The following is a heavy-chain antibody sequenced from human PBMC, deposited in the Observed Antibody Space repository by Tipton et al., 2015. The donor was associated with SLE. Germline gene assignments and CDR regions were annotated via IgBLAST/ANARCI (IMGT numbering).Heavy chain of an antibody. CDR2: INHGGST. CDR3: ARNPTSYCSGGSCYSPWFDP. Sequence: LRLSCAVYGGSFSGYYWSWIRQPPGKGLEWIGEINHGGSTNYNPSLKSRVTISVDTSKNQFSLKLSSVTAADTAVYYCARNPTSYCSGGSCYSPWFDPWGQGTLVTVSS. V-gene: IGHV4-34*01. D-gene: IGHD2-15*01. J-gene: IGHJ5*02. CDR1: GGSFSGYY.